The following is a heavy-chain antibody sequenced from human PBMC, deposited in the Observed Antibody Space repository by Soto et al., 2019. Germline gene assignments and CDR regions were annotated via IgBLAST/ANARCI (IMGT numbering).Heavy chain of an antibody. CDR3: ARSPTLTGPRNYQMDV. CDR2: IGTAGDT. V-gene: IGHV3-13*01. CDR1: GFTFSNYD. Sequence: DVQLVESGGALLEPGGSLRLSCAASGFTFSNYDMHWVRQATGKGLAWVSTIGTAGDTYYAGSVKGRFSVSRENAKDSIYRQMNSRRAGDTAVYFCARSPTLTGPRNYQMDVWREGTTVPVSS. J-gene: IGHJ6*03. D-gene: IGHD3-9*01.